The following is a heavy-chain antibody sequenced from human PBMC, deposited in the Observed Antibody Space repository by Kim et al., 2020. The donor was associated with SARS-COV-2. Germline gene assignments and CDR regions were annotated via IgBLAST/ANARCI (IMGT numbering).Heavy chain of an antibody. Sequence: SETLSLTCTVSGGSISSSSYYWGWIRQPPGKGLEWIGSIYYSGSTYYNPSLKSRVTISVDTSKNQFSLKLSSVTAADTAVYYCARNLYDYVWGSYRSRSYFDYWGQGTLVTVSS. V-gene: IGHV4-39*07. J-gene: IGHJ4*02. CDR3: ARNLYDYVWGSYRSRSYFDY. CDR1: GGSISSSSYY. D-gene: IGHD3-16*02. CDR2: IYYSGST.